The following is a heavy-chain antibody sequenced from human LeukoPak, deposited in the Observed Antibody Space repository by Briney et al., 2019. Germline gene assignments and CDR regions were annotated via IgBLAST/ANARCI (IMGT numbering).Heavy chain of an antibody. CDR2: INPNSGGT. CDR3: AVLGPAIPDDALDI. V-gene: IGHV1-2*02. Sequence: ASVKVSCKASGYTFTDYYMHWVRQAPGQGLEWVGWINPNSGGTNYAQNFQGRVTMTRDTSVNTAYMELSRLRADDTAMYYCAVLGPAIPDDALDIWGQGTMVTVSS. CDR1: GYTFTDYY. J-gene: IGHJ3*02. D-gene: IGHD2-21*01.